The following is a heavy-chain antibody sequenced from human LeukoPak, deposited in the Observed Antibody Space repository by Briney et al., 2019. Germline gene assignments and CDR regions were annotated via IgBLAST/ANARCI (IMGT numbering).Heavy chain of an antibody. CDR3: ARDRVASGGVIIVGNWFDP. J-gene: IGHJ5*02. CDR1: GGTFSSYS. D-gene: IGHD3-3*01. Sequence: ASVKVSCKASGGTFSSYSISWVRQALGQGLEWLGGIIPIFGTTNYAQKFRGRVTITANESTSTAYMELSSLRSEDTAVYYCARDRVASGGVIIVGNWFDPWGQGTLVTVSS. V-gene: IGHV1-69*13. CDR2: IIPIFGTT.